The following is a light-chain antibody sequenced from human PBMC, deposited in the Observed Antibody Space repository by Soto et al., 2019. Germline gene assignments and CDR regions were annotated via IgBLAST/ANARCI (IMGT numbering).Light chain of an antibody. CDR1: QSVASTY. CDR2: GAS. J-gene: IGKJ5*01. V-gene: IGKV3-20*01. CDR3: QQYAGSPT. Sequence: EIVLTQSPGTLSLSPGEIATLSCWASQSVASTYLGWYQQKPGQAPRLLIYGASSRATGIPDRFSGSGSGTDVTLTISRLEPEDFALYYCQQYAGSPTFGQGTRLEIK.